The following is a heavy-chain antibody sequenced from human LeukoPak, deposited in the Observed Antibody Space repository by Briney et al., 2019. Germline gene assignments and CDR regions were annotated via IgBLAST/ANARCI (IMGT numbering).Heavy chain of an antibody. CDR3: AKDLMGIAAAGKHLYYYYYYMDV. V-gene: IGHV1-69*06. J-gene: IGHJ6*03. CDR1: GGTFSSYA. D-gene: IGHD6-13*01. CDR2: IIPIFGTA. Sequence: SVKVSCKASGGTFSSYAISWVRQAPGQGLEWMGGIIPIFGTANYAQKFQGRVTITADKSTSTAYMELSSLRSEDTAVYYCAKDLMGIAAAGKHLYYYYYYMDVWGKGTTVTISS.